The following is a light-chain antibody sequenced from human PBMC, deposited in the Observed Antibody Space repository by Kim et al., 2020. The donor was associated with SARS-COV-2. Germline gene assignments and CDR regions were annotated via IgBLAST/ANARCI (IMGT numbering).Light chain of an antibody. Sequence: EIVLTQSPGTLSLSPGERATLSCRASQSVSSSYLAWYQHKPGQAPRLLIYGASSRATGIPDRFSGSGSGTDFTLTISRLEPEDFAVYYCQQYGSSPLLTFGGGTKVDIK. J-gene: IGKJ4*01. CDR1: QSVSSSY. V-gene: IGKV3-20*01. CDR2: GAS. CDR3: QQYGSSPLLT.